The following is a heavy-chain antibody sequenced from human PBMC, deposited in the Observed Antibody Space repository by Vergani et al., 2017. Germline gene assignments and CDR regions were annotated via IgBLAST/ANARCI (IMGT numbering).Heavy chain of an antibody. CDR3: ARGQGRWLHSVGY. V-gene: IGHV4-34*01. CDR1: GGSFSGYY. J-gene: IGHJ4*02. D-gene: IGHD5-24*01. CDR2: INHSGST. Sequence: QVQLQQWGAGLLKPSETLSLTCAVYGGSFSGYYWSWIRQPPGKGLEWIGEINHSGSTNYNPSLKSRVTISVDTSKNQFSLKLSAVTAADTAVDYCARGQGRWLHSVGYWGQGTLVTVSS.